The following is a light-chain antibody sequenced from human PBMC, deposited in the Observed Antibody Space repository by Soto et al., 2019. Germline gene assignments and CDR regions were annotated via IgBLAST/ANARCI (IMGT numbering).Light chain of an antibody. J-gene: IGKJ4*01. Sequence: EVVMTQSPATLSVSPGERATLSCKASQSVRNNLVWYLQKPGQAPRPIIYDATTRATGIPVRFSGSGSGTEFTHTISSLQSEDVGVYYCQQYDNWPPKTVGGGTKVEVE. CDR1: QSVRNN. CDR2: DAT. CDR3: QQYDNWPPKT. V-gene: IGKV3-15*01.